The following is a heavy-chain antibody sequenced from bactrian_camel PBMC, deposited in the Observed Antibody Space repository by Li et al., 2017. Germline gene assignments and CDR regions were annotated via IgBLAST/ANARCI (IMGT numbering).Heavy chain of an antibody. J-gene: IGHJ4*01. Sequence: GGGSVQAGGSLRLSCSVYGDTSNSGCMAWFREAPGKERQGVAAFAKVSGTRYAESVKGRFVISRDNDKDTLYLQLSSLRTEDTAMYYCTKDLSYGTRDWTRSTRGRGTQVTVS. V-gene: IGHV3S1*01. CDR1: GDTSNSGC. D-gene: IGHD3*01. CDR3: TKDLSYGTRDWTRST. CDR2: FAKVSGTR.